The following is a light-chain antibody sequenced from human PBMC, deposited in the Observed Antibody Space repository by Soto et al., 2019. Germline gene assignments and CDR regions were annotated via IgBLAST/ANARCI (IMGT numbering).Light chain of an antibody. CDR2: DAS. CDR3: QQYSQWPLYT. CDR1: QSVNSD. Sequence: EIVMTQSPATLSVSPGERVTLSCSASQSVNSDLAWYQQTPGQAPRPLIYDASTRAAGVPARFSGSGSGTEFTLTISSLQSEDFALYYCQQYSQWPLYTFGQGTKVDI. J-gene: IGKJ2*01. V-gene: IGKV3-15*01.